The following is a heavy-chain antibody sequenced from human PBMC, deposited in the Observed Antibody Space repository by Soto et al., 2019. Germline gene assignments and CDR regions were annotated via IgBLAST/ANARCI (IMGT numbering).Heavy chain of an antibody. D-gene: IGHD3-10*01. CDR2: ISGSGGST. Sequence: PGGSLRLSCAASGFTFSSYAMSWVRQAPGKGLEWVSAISGSGGSTYYADSVKGRFTISRDNSKNTLYLQMNSLRAEDTAVYYCAKGGFGLCFGQLSHHDYSSQGTLGTVSS. CDR3: AKGGFGLCFGQLSHHDY. CDR1: GFTFSSYA. V-gene: IGHV3-23*01. J-gene: IGHJ4*02.